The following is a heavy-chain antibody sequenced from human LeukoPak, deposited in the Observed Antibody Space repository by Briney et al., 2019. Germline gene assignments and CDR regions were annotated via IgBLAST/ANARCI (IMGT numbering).Heavy chain of an antibody. V-gene: IGHV1-69*01. CDR2: ITPIFGTA. CDR3: ARELGARSDALDI. Sequence: SVKVSCKASGDTFSSYGINWVRHAPGQGLEWMGGITPIFGTANYAQKFQGRVTITADESTSTAYMELSSLRSEDTAVYYCARELGARSDALDIWGQGTMVTVSS. J-gene: IGHJ3*02. CDR1: GDTFSSYG. D-gene: IGHD1-26*01.